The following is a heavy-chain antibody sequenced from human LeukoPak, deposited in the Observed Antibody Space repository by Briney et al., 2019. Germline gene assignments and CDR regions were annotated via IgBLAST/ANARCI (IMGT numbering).Heavy chain of an antibody. Sequence: GASVKVSCKASGYTFTGYYMHWVRQAPGQGLEWMGIINPSGGSTSYAQKFQGRVTMTRDMSTSTVYMELSSLRSEDTAVYYCARVASLRQYYFDYWGQGTLVTVSS. D-gene: IGHD5/OR15-5a*01. J-gene: IGHJ4*02. CDR2: INPSGGST. CDR1: GYTFTGYY. CDR3: ARVASLRQYYFDY. V-gene: IGHV1-46*01.